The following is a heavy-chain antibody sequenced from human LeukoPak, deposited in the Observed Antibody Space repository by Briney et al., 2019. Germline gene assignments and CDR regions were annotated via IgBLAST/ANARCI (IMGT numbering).Heavy chain of an antibody. Sequence: SETLSLTCAVYGGSFSGYYWSWIRQPPGKGLEWIGEINHSGSTNYNPSLKSRVTISVDTSKNQFSLKLSSVTAADTAVYYCARELIVVEAIAGIGDWFDPWGQGTLVTVSS. CDR3: ARELIVVEAIAGIGDWFDP. V-gene: IGHV4-34*01. CDR1: GGSFSGYY. J-gene: IGHJ5*02. CDR2: INHSGST. D-gene: IGHD2-2*01.